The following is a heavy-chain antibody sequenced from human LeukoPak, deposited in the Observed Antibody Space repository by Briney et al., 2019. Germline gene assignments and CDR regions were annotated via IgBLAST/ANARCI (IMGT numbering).Heavy chain of an antibody. CDR1: GYTFTSYG. CDR3: ARVRTTHGLVRRSGYYLDY. CDR2: ISAYNGNT. J-gene: IGHJ4*02. Sequence: ASVKVSCKASGYTFTSYGISWVRQAPGQGLEWMGWISAYNGNTNYAQKLQGRVTMTTDTSTSTAYMELRSLRSDDTAVYYCARVRTTHGLVRRSGYYLDYWGQGTLVTVSS. D-gene: IGHD3-3*01. V-gene: IGHV1-18*01.